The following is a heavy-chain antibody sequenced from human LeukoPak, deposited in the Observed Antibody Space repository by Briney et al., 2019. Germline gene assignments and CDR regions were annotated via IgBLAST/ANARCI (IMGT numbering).Heavy chain of an antibody. CDR2: IWYDGSNK. J-gene: IGHJ4*02. Sequence: GRSLRLPCAASGFTFSSYGMHWVRQAPGKGLEWVAVIWYDGSNKYYADSVKGRFTISRDNSKNTLYLQMNSLRAEDTAVYYCAKDQARNYYDSSGFDYWGQGTLVTVSS. V-gene: IGHV3-33*06. CDR1: GFTFSSYG. D-gene: IGHD3-22*01. CDR3: AKDQARNYYDSSGFDY.